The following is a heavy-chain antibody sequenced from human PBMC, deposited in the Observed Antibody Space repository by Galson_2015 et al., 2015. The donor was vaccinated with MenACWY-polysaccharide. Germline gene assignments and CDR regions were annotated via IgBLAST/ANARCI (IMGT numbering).Heavy chain of an antibody. CDR3: ARGLGEDFDY. D-gene: IGHD3-16*01. V-gene: IGHV4-61*02. J-gene: IGHJ4*02. CDR1: GGSISSGSYY. Sequence: TLSLTCTVSGGSISSGSYYWSWIRQPAGKGLEWIGRIYTSGSTNYNPSLKSRVTISVDTSKIQFSLKLSSVTAADTAVYYCARGLGEDFDYWGQGTLVTVSS. CDR2: IYTSGST.